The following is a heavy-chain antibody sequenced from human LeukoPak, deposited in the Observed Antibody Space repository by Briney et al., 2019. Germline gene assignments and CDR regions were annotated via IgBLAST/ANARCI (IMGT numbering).Heavy chain of an antibody. V-gene: IGHV3-21*06. CDR2: ISSSSYI. CDR1: GFTFSSHS. CDR3: ARDSPSGSSYYEILTRAVDY. D-gene: IGHD3-9*01. Sequence: PGGSLRLSCAASGFTFSSHSMNWVRQAPGKGLEWVSSISSSSYIYYADSVKGRFTISRDNAKNSLYLQMNSLSAEDTAVYYCARDSPSGSSYYEILTRAVDYWGQGTLVTVSS. J-gene: IGHJ4*02.